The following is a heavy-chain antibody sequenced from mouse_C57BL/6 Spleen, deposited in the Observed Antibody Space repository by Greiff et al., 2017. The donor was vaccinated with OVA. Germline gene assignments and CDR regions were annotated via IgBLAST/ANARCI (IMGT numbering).Heavy chain of an antibody. J-gene: IGHJ4*01. V-gene: IGHV1-80*01. Sequence: QVQLQQSGAELVKPGASVKISCKASGYAFSSYWMNWVKQRPGKGLEWIGQIYPGDGDTNYNGKFKGKATLTADKSSSTAYMQLSSLTAEDSAVYFSARAQPYYAMDYWGQGTSVTVSS. CDR1: GYAFSSYW. CDR3: ARAQPYYAMDY. CDR2: IYPGDGDT. D-gene: IGHD6-1*01.